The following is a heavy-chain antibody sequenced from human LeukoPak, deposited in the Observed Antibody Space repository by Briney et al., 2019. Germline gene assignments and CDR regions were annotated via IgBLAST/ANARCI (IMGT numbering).Heavy chain of an antibody. D-gene: IGHD5-12*01. CDR1: GYTFTGYY. V-gene: IGHV1-2*02. J-gene: IGHJ4*02. CDR3: ARQGIGGYSGYDFDY. Sequence: GASVKVSCKASGYTFTGYYMHWVRQAPGQGLEWMGWINPNSGGTNYAQKFQGRVTMTRDTSISTAYMKLSRLRSDDTAVYYCARQGIGGYSGYDFDYWGQGTLVTVSS. CDR2: INPNSGGT.